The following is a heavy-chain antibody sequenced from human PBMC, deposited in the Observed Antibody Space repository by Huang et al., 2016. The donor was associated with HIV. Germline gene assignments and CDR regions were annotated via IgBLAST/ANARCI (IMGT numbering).Heavy chain of an antibody. CDR1: GGSISSYY. J-gene: IGHJ4*02. CDR3: ARTFSKHLVGD. Sequence: QVQLQESGPGLVKPSETLSLTCTVSGGSISSYYWSWIRQPPGKGLEWIGYIFYSGSTNYNPSLKSRVTISVDTSKNQFSLKLSSVTDADTAVYYCARTFSKHLVGDWGQGTLVTVSS. V-gene: IGHV4-59*01. CDR2: IFYSGST. D-gene: IGHD6-6*01.